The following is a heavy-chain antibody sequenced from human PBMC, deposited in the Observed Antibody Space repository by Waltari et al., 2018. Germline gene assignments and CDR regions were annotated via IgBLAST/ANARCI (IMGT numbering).Heavy chain of an antibody. D-gene: IGHD6-19*01. CDR1: GFSFTSTGVA. CDR3: AVGWFYFDY. Sequence: QITLKESGPTLVKPTQTLTLTCTFSGFSFTSTGVAVSWIRQPPTKALEWLALIHWDEEKWYSPSLRNRLTITKDTSRNQVVLTLTNWDPADTATYYCAVGWFYFDYWGQGALVTVSS. V-gene: IGHV2-5*02. CDR2: IHWDEEK. J-gene: IGHJ4*02.